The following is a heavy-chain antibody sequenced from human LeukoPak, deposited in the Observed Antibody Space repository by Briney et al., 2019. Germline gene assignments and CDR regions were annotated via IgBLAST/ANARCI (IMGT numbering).Heavy chain of an antibody. Sequence: GGSLRLSCAASGFTFGSYGMHWVRQAPGKGLEWVAVISYDGSNKYYADSVKGRFTISRDNSKNTLYLQMNSLRAEDTAVYYCAKDKVIGVYYDILTGYYNGYYGMDVWGQGTTVTVSS. V-gene: IGHV3-30*18. CDR3: AKDKVIGVYYDILTGYYNGYYGMDV. D-gene: IGHD3-9*01. J-gene: IGHJ6*02. CDR2: ISYDGSNK. CDR1: GFTFGSYG.